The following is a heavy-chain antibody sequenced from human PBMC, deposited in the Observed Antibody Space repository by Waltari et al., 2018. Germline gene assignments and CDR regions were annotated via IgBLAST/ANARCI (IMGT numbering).Heavy chain of an antibody. CDR3: ARLDSRSGSYYFDY. D-gene: IGHD1-26*01. J-gene: IGHJ4*02. V-gene: IGHV4-39*01. CDR2: IYYSGGT. CDR1: GGSISSSNYY. Sequence: QLQLQESGPGLVKPSETLSLPCTVSGGSISSSNYYWGWIRPPPGKGLEWIGNIYYSGGTYYNPSLKSRVTTYIDTSKNQFSLKLSSVTAADTAVYFCARLDSRSGSYYFDYWGQGTLVTVSS.